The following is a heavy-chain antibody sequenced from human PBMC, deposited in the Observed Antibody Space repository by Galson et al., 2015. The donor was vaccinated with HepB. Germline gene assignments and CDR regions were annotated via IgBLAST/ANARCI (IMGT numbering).Heavy chain of an antibody. V-gene: IGHV3-53*01. J-gene: IGHJ4*02. Sequence: SLRLSCAASGFTVSSNYMSWVRQAPGKGLEWVSVIYSGGSTYYADSVKGRFTISRDNSKNTLYLQMNSLRAEDTAVYYCAYTRWLHPAGFDYWGQGTLVTVSS. CDR2: IYSGGST. CDR3: AYTRWLHPAGFDY. D-gene: IGHD5-24*01. CDR1: GFTVSSNY.